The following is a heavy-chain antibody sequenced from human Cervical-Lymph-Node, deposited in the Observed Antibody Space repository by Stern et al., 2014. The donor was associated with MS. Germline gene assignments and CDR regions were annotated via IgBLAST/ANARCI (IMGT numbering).Heavy chain of an antibody. CDR1: GGTLSSLA. CDR3: AKDPPLGVLLEGGYKYSDVDV. Sequence: QVQLGQSGAEVKKPGSSVKVSCKASGGTLSSLAISWVRQAPGQGLEWMGGIIPIFNTAAYTQKFQDRVTITADKSTNTVYMEVSSLRPEDTAVYFCAKDPPLGVLLEGGYKYSDVDVWGQGTTVTVSS. D-gene: IGHD3-3*01. CDR2: IIPIFNTA. J-gene: IGHJ6*02. V-gene: IGHV1-69*06.